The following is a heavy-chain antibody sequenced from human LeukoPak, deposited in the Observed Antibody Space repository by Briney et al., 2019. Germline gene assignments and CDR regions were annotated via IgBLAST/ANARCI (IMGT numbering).Heavy chain of an antibody. CDR1: GFTFSSYG. V-gene: IGHV3-23*01. CDR3: AKEYDILTGYYAFDI. Sequence: PGGTLRLSCAASGFTFSSYGMSWVRQAPGKGLEWVSAISGSGGSTYYADSVKGRFTISRDNSKNTLYLQMNSLRAEDTAVYYCAKEYDILTGYYAFDIWGQGTMVTVSS. CDR2: ISGSGGST. D-gene: IGHD3-9*01. J-gene: IGHJ3*02.